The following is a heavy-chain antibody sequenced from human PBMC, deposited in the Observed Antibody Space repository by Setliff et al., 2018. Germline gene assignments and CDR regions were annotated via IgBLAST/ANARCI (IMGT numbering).Heavy chain of an antibody. D-gene: IGHD3-9*01. J-gene: IGHJ3*02. CDR1: GYTFTSYG. CDR3: ARDPSPRYDILTGYAPMGAFDI. CDR2: ISVYNGKT. V-gene: IGHV1-18*01. Sequence: ASVKVSCKASGYTFTSYGFSWVRQAPGQGLEWMGWISVYNGKTKYAQKFQGRVTMTTDTSTSTAYMELRSLRSDDTAVYYCARDPSPRYDILTGYAPMGAFDIWGQGTMVTVSS.